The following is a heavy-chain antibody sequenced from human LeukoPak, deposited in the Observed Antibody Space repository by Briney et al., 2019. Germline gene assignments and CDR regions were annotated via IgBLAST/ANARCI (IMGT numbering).Heavy chain of an antibody. V-gene: IGHV4-4*07. CDR2: IYSSGST. J-gene: IGHJ3*02. CDR3: ARSSDNGIFGDI. CDR1: GGSISNYY. Sequence: SETLSLTCTVSGGSISNYYWTWIRQPAGQGLEWIGRIYSSGSTNFNPSLKSRVTMSVDTSRNQFSLELTSVTAADTAVYYCARSSDNGIFGDIWGQGTMVTVSS. D-gene: IGHD3-3*01.